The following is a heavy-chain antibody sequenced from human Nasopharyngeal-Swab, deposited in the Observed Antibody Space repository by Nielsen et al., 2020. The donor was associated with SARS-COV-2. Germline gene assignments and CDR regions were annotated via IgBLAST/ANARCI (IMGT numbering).Heavy chain of an antibody. CDR1: GFTFSSYG. D-gene: IGHD5-18*01. V-gene: IGHV3-33*01. CDR2: IWYDGSNK. Sequence: GGSLRPSCAASGFTFSSYGMHWVRQAPGKGLEWVAVIWYDGSNKYYADSVKGRFTISRDNSKNTLYLQMNSLRAEDTAVYYCAGGRTSGYSYGFYFDYWGQGTLVTVSS. CDR3: AGGRTSGYSYGFYFDY. J-gene: IGHJ4*02.